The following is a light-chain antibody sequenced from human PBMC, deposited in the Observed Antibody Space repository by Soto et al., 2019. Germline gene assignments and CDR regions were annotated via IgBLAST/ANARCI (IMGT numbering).Light chain of an antibody. Sequence: DIQMTQSPSTLSASVGDRVTITCRASQSISSWLAWYQQKPGKAPKLLSYDASSLESGVPSRFSGSGSGTEFTLTISSLQPDDFATYYCQQYNSPVYTFGQGTQLEIK. CDR2: DAS. J-gene: IGKJ2*01. CDR3: QQYNSPVYT. V-gene: IGKV1-5*01. CDR1: QSISSW.